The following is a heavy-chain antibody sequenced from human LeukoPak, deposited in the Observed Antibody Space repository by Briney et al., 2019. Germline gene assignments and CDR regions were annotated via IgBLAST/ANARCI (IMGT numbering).Heavy chain of an antibody. Sequence: GGSLRLSCAASGFTFSRYAMSWVRQAPGKGLEWVSSISGSGDTTYYADSMKGRFTISRDNSRNTLYLQMNSLRAEDTAIYYCVKVKALFYYYSYIDVWGKGTTVTVSS. J-gene: IGHJ6*03. CDR2: ISGSGDTT. D-gene: IGHD2/OR15-2a*01. V-gene: IGHV3-23*01. CDR3: VKVKALFYYYSYIDV. CDR1: GFTFSRYA.